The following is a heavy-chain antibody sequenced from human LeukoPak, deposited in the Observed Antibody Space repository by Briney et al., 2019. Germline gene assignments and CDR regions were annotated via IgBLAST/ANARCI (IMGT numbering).Heavy chain of an antibody. D-gene: IGHD1-14*01. CDR3: ARSNQADDY. Sequence: GGSLRLSCAASGFTFSNYWMHWVRQVPGKRLVWVSRTNPGGSNTAYADSVKGRFTISRDNARNTLYLQMDSLRAEDTAVYYCARSNQADDYWGQGTLVTVSS. V-gene: IGHV3-74*01. CDR1: GFTFSNYW. CDR2: TNPGGSNT. J-gene: IGHJ4*02.